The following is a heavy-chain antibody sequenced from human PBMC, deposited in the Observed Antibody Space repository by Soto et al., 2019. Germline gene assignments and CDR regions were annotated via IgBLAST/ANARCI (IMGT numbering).Heavy chain of an antibody. CDR1: GGTFSSYA. D-gene: IGHD2-15*01. J-gene: IGHJ6*02. V-gene: IGHV1-69*01. CDR3: ARDLGYCSGGSCSKYYYYYYGMDV. CDR2: IIPIFGTA. Sequence: QVQLVQSGAEVKKPGSSVKVSCTASGGTFSSYAISWVRQAPGQGLEWMGGIIPIFGTANYAQKFQGRVTITADESTSTAYMELSSLRSEDTAVYYCARDLGYCSGGSCSKYYYYYYGMDVWGQGTTVTVSS.